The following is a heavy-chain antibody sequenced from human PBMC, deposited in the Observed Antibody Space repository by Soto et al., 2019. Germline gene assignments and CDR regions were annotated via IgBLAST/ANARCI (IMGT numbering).Heavy chain of an antibody. CDR3: ARADGYGDYPYYFDY. V-gene: IGHV3-48*01. D-gene: IGHD4-17*01. Sequence: GGSLRLSCAASGFSFSTYSMNWVRQAPGKGLEWVSHISSSSGSIYYADSVKGRFTISRDNAKNSLYLQMNSLRAEDTALYYCARADGYGDYPYYFDYWGQGTLVTVSS. J-gene: IGHJ4*02. CDR2: ISSSSGSI. CDR1: GFSFSTYS.